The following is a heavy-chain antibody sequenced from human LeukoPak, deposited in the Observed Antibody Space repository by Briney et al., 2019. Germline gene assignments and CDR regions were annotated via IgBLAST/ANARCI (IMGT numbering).Heavy chain of an antibody. CDR1: GFTFSSYA. CDR3: AKDSRFSYDSSGYYPDY. J-gene: IGHJ4*02. CDR2: ISGSGGST. D-gene: IGHD3-22*01. V-gene: IGHV3-23*01. Sequence: GGSLRLSCAASGFTFSSYAMSWVRQAPGKGLEWVSAISGSGGSTYYADSVKGRFTISRDNSKNTLYLQMNSLRAEDTAVYYCAKDSRFSYDSSGYYPDYWGQGTLSPSPQ.